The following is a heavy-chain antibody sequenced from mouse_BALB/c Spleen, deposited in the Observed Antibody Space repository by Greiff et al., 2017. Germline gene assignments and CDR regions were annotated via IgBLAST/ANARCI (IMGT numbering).Heavy chain of an antibody. CDR3: ARDGNYGAMDY. CDR1: GFTFSSYG. V-gene: IGHV5-6-3*01. J-gene: IGHJ4*01. Sequence: EVMLVESGGGLVQPGGSLKLSCAASGFTFSSYGMSWVRQTPDKRLELVATINSNGGSTYYPDSVKGRFTISRDNAKNTLYLQMSSLKSEDTAMYYCARDGNYGAMDYWGQGTSVTVSS. D-gene: IGHD2-1*01. CDR2: INSNGGST.